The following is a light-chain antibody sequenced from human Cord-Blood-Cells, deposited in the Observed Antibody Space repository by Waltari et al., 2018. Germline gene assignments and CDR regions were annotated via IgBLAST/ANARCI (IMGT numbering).Light chain of an antibody. J-gene: IGLJ1*01. Sequence: QSPLTQPASVSGSPGQSRSISCTGTTSDGGGYNYVSWYQQHPGKAPELIMYDVSNRPSGVSNRFSGSKSGNTASLTISGLQAEDEADYYCSSYTSSSTYVFGTGTKVTVL. CDR3: SSYTSSSTYV. V-gene: IGLV2-14*01. CDR2: DVS. CDR1: TSDGGGYNY.